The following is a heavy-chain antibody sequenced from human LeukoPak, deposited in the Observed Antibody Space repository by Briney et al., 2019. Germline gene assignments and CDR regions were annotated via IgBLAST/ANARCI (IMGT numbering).Heavy chain of an antibody. CDR1: GFTFSSYA. D-gene: IGHD5-18*01. Sequence: AGGSLRLSCAASGFTFSSYAMSWVRQAPGKGLEWVANIKQDGSEKYYVDSVKGRFTISRDNAKNTLYLQMISLRAEDTAVYYCARDGYSFGHDFDYWGQGTLVTVSS. CDR3: ARDGYSFGHDFDY. CDR2: IKQDGSEK. J-gene: IGHJ4*02. V-gene: IGHV3-7*01.